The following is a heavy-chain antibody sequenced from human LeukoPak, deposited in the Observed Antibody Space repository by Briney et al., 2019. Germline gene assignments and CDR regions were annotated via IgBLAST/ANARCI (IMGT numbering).Heavy chain of an antibody. Sequence: SQTLSLTCSVSGGSISRSDHYWSWIRQPPGKGLEWIGYIYYSGITYYNPSLKSRVTISVDTSQNQFSLKLSSVTAADTAVYYCARDREWELQSSRYFDYWGQGTLVTVSS. D-gene: IGHD1-26*01. CDR3: ARDREWELQSSRYFDY. V-gene: IGHV4-30-4*01. CDR1: GGSISRSDHY. CDR2: IYYSGIT. J-gene: IGHJ4*02.